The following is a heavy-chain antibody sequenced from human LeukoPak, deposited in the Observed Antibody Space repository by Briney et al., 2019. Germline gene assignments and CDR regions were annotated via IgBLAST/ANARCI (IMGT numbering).Heavy chain of an antibody. CDR3: SRDRVDSSGYLTYDY. V-gene: IGHV3-23*01. CDR2: ISGSGAKT. Sequence: PGGSLRLSCAASGFTFSTYAMNWVRQAPGKGLEWVSAISGSGAKTYYADFVKGRFTISRDNSKNTLYLQMNSLRAEDTAVYYCSRDRVDSSGYLTYDYWGQGTLVTVSS. D-gene: IGHD3-22*01. CDR1: GFTFSTYA. J-gene: IGHJ4*02.